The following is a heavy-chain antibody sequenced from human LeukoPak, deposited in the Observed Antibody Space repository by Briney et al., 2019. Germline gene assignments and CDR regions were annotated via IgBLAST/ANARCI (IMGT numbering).Heavy chain of an antibody. Sequence: PSETLSLTCTVSGGSISGGGYYWSWIRQHPGKGLEWIGYIYYSGSTYYNPSLKSRVTISVDTSKNQFSLKLSSVTAADTAVYYCARVVYDSSDYLFDYWGQGTLVTVSS. CDR1: GGSISGGGYY. CDR3: ARVVYDSSDYLFDY. D-gene: IGHD3-22*01. CDR2: IYYSGST. V-gene: IGHV4-31*03. J-gene: IGHJ4*02.